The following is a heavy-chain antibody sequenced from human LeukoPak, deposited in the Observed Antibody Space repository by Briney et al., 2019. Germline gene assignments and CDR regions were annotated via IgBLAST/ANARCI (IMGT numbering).Heavy chain of an antibody. D-gene: IGHD5-18*01. CDR1: GGSISSYY. Sequence: PSETLSLTCTVSGGSISSYYWSWIRQPPGKGLEWIGYIYYSGSTNYNPSLKSRVTISVDTSKNKFSLTLSSVTAADTAVYYCARHGDTAMDGDAFDIWGQGTMVTVSS. CDR2: IYYSGST. CDR3: ARHGDTAMDGDAFDI. J-gene: IGHJ3*02. V-gene: IGHV4-59*08.